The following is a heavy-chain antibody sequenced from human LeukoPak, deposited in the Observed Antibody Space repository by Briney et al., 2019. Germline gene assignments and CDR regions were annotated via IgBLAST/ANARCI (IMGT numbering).Heavy chain of an antibody. J-gene: IGHJ4*02. CDR1: GGSFSGYY. CDR3: AHQAAGDDY. Sequence: PSETLSLTCAVYGGSFSGYYWSWIRQPPGKGLEWIGEINHSGSTNYNPSLKSRVTISVDKSKNQFSLKLSSVTAADTAVYYCAHQAAGDDYWGQGTLVTVSS. D-gene: IGHD6-25*01. V-gene: IGHV4-34*01. CDR2: INHSGST.